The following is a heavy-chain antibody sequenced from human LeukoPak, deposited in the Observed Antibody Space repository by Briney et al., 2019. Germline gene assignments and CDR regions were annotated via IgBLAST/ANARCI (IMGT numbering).Heavy chain of an antibody. CDR2: IYPGDSDT. CDR3: ARHLPYYYDSSEADTAADY. J-gene: IGHJ4*02. CDR1: GYSFTSYW. V-gene: IGHV5-51*01. Sequence: GESLKISCKGSGYSFTSYWIGWVRQMPGKGLEWMGIIYPGDSDTRYSPSFQGQVTISADKSISTAYLQWSSLKASDTAMYYCARHLPYYYDSSEADTAADYWGQGSLVTVSS. D-gene: IGHD3-22*01.